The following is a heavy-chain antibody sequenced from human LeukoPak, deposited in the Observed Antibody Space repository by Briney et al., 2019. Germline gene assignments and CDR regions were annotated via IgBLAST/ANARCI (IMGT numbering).Heavy chain of an antibody. Sequence: ASVKVSCRASGYTFTSYGISWVRQAPGQGLEWMGWISAYNGNTNYAQKLQGRVAMTTDTSTSTAYMELRSLRSDDTAVYYCARVVGTPYYDFWSGSYYMDVRGKGTTVTVSS. D-gene: IGHD3-3*01. V-gene: IGHV1-18*01. CDR3: ARVVGTPYYDFWSGSYYMDV. CDR1: GYTFTSYG. CDR2: ISAYNGNT. J-gene: IGHJ6*03.